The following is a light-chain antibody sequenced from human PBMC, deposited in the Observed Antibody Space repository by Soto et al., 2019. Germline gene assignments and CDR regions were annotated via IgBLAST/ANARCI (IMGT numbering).Light chain of an antibody. V-gene: IGKV3D-7*01. CDR3: QQDYNLPT. CDR1: QSVSSSY. J-gene: IGKJ1*01. CDR2: GAS. Sequence: EIVMTQSPATLSLSPGERATLSCRASQSVSSSYLSWYQQKPGQAPRLRIYGASTRATGIPARFSGSGSGTDFTLTISSLQPEDFAVYYCQQDYNLPTFGQGTKVEIK.